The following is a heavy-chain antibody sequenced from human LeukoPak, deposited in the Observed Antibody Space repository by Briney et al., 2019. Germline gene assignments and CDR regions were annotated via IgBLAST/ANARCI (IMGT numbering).Heavy chain of an antibody. CDR3: ASNSGLVLEWSIDY. CDR2: IIPIFGTA. D-gene: IGHD3-3*01. Sequence: ASVKVSCKASGGTFSSYAISWVRQAPGQGLEWMGGIIPIFGTANYAQKFQGRVTITTDESTSTAYMELSSLRSEDTAVYYCASNSGLVLEWSIDYWGQGTLVTVSS. CDR1: GGTFSSYA. J-gene: IGHJ4*02. V-gene: IGHV1-69*05.